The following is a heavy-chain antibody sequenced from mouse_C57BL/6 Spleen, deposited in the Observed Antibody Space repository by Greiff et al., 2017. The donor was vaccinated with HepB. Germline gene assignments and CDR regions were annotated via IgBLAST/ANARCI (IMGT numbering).Heavy chain of an antibody. CDR1: GYTFTSYW. Sequence: QVQLQQPGAELVKPGASVKLSCKASGYTFTSYWMHWVKQRPGQGLEWIGMIHPNSGSTNYNEKFKSKATLTVDKSSSTAYMQLSSLTSEDSAVYYCARWYYGSSYGWYLDVWGTGTTVTVSS. J-gene: IGHJ1*03. CDR3: ARWYYGSSYGWYLDV. D-gene: IGHD1-1*01. CDR2: IHPNSGST. V-gene: IGHV1-64*01.